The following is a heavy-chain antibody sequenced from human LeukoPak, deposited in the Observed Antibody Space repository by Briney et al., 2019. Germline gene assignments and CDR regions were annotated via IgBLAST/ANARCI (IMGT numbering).Heavy chain of an antibody. D-gene: IGHD5-24*01. J-gene: IGHJ4*02. Sequence: HTGGSLRLSCAASGFTFSSYAMSWVRQAPGKGLEWVSAISGSGGSTYYADSVKGRFTISRDNSKNTLYLQMNSLRAEDTAVYYCAKDSRWLQSPSVDYWGQGTLVTVSS. V-gene: IGHV3-23*01. CDR1: GFTFSSYA. CDR2: ISGSGGST. CDR3: AKDSRWLQSPSVDY.